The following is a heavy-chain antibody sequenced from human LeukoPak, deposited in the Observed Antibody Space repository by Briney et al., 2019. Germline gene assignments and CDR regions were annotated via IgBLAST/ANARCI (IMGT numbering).Heavy chain of an antibody. CDR3: ARYGGSGTYFFDY. CDR2: IYYSGST. D-gene: IGHD3-10*01. V-gene: IGHV4-59*02. CDR1: GFTVSSNY. Sequence: GSLRLSCAASGFTVSSNYMSWIRQPPGKGLEWIGYIYYSGSTNYNPSLKSRVTISLDRSKNQFSLKLSSVTAADTAVYYCARYGGSGTYFFDYWGRGTLVTVSS. J-gene: IGHJ4*02.